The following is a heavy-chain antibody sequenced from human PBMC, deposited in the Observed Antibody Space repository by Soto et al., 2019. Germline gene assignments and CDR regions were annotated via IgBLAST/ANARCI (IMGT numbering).Heavy chain of an antibody. D-gene: IGHD6-13*01. Sequence: LGESLKISCKGSGYSFTSYWISWVRQMPGKGLEWMGRIDPSDSYTNYSPSFQGHVTISADKSISTAYLQWSSLKASDTAMYYWRNLQAAVENNDPPFDYGGKGPL. CDR3: RNLQAAVENNDPPFDY. CDR1: GYSFTSYW. J-gene: IGHJ4*02. V-gene: IGHV5-10-1*01. CDR2: IDPSDSYT.